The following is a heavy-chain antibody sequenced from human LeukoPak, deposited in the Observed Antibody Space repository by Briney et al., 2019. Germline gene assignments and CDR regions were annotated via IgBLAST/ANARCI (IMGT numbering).Heavy chain of an antibody. V-gene: IGHV4-59*01. CDR2: IYYSRST. J-gene: IGHJ4*02. Sequence: SETLSLTCTVSGGSISSYYWNWIRQPPGKGLEWIGYIYYSRSTNYNPSLKSRVTISVDTSKKQFSLKVSSVTAADTAVYYCARSRDAYNRDFDYWGQGTLVTVSS. CDR3: ARSRDAYNRDFDY. CDR1: GGSISSYY. D-gene: IGHD5-24*01.